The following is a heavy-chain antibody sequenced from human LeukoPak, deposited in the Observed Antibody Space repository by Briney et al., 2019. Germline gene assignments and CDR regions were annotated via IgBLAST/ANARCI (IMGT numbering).Heavy chain of an antibody. CDR3: ARQGSGWYGRGYYFDY. J-gene: IGHJ4*02. V-gene: IGHV4-4*02. D-gene: IGHD6-19*01. CDR2: IHGTGST. Sequence: SETLSLTCAVSGGSVSSSNWCSWVRQSPGKGLEWIAAIHGTGSTNYNPSLKSRVTISVDTSKNQFSLKLSSVTAADTAVYYCARQGSGWYGRGYYFDYWGQGTLVTVSS. CDR1: GGSVSSSNW.